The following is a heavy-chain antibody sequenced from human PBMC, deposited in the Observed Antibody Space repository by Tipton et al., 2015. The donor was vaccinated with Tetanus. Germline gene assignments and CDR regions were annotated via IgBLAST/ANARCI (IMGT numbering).Heavy chain of an antibody. D-gene: IGHD4-17*01. J-gene: IGHJ4*02. CDR3: ARWETVTTKIHY. CDR2: IYESGDT. CDR1: GGSIRGGTFY. Sequence: TLSLTCTVSGGSIRGGTFYWGWIRQPPGKGLGWIGSIYESGDTYYIPSLKSRVTISVDTSKNQFSLNLSSVTAADTAVYYCARWETVTTKIHYWGQGTLVTVSS. V-gene: IGHV4-39*01.